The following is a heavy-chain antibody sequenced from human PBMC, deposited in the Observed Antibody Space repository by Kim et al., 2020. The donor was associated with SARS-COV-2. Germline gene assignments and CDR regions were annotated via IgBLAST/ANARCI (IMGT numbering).Heavy chain of an antibody. CDR1: GDSVSSNSGT. CDR2: TYYRSKWYN. V-gene: IGHV6-1*01. Sequence: SQTLSLTCVISGDSVSSNSGTWNWIRQSPSRGLEWLGRTYYRSKWYNAYAISVKSRITINPDTSKNQFSLLLKSVTLEDPVVYYCGGGGGWNIWGQGTLVTVSS. CDR3: GGGGGWNI. J-gene: IGHJ4*02. D-gene: IGHD6-19*01.